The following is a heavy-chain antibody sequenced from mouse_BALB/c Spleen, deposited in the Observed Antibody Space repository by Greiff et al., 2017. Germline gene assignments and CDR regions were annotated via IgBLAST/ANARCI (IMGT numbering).Heavy chain of an antibody. CDR2: IYPGDGDT. V-gene: IGHV1-80*01. CDR3: ARGATASWFAY. Sequence: VQGVESGAELVRPGSSVKISCKASGYAFSSYWMNWVKQRPGQGLEWIGQIYPGDGDTNYNGKFKGKATLTADKSSSTAYMQLSSLTSEDSAVYFCARGATASWFAYWGQGTLVTVSA. CDR1: GYAFSSYW. D-gene: IGHD1-2*01. J-gene: IGHJ3*01.